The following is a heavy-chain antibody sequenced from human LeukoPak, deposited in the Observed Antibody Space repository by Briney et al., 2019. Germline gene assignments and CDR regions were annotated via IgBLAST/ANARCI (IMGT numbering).Heavy chain of an antibody. V-gene: IGHV7-4-1*02. CDR2: INTNTGNP. CDR1: GYIFTSYD. D-gene: IGHD2-2*01. J-gene: IGHJ6*02. Sequence: ASVKVSCKAPGYIFTSYDMNWVRQAPGQGLEWMGWINTNTGNPTYAQGFTGRFVFSLDTSVSTSYLQISSLKAEDTAVYYCARAAGYCSSTSCYKGPYYYYGMDVWGQGTTVTVSS. CDR3: ARAAGYCSSTSCYKGPYYYYGMDV.